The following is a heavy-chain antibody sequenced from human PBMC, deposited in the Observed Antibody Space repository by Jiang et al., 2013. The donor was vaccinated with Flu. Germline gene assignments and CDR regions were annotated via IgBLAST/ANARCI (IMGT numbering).Heavy chain of an antibody. D-gene: IGHD3-10*01. V-gene: IGHV1-46*03. CDR3: ARGLASIYYGSGSYYRMGDAFDI. CDR2: INPSGGST. J-gene: IGHJ3*02. CDR1: GYTFTSYY. Sequence: SGAEVKKPGASVKVSCKASGYTFTSYYMHWVRQAPGQGLEWMGIINPSGGSTSYAQKFQGRVTMTRDTSTSTVYMELSSLRSEDTAVYYCARGLASIYYGSGSYYRMGDAFDIWGQGTMVTVSS.